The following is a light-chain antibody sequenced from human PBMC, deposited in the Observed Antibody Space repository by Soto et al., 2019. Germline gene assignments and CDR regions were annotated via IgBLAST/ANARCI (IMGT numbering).Light chain of an antibody. J-gene: IGKJ1*01. CDR1: QSVTSSF. CDR2: DAS. CDR3: QQYDTSPRT. V-gene: IGKV3-20*01. Sequence: EIVLTQSPGTLSLSPGEIATLFFRASQSVTSSFLAWYQQKPGQAPRLLIYDASSRATGIPDKFSGSGSGTHFTLNISRLEPEHFAVNCSQQYDTSPRTFGQGTNVEIK.